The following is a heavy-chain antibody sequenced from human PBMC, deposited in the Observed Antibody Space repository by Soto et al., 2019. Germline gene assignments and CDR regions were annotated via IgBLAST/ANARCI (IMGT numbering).Heavy chain of an antibody. CDR2: IYPGDSDT. D-gene: IGHD6-6*01. CDR3: ARQRDSSPSIYYYGMDV. Sequence: RGESLKISCKGSGYSFTSYWIGWVRQMPGKGLEWMGIIYPGDSDTRYSPSFQGQVTISADKSISTAYLQWSSLKASDTAMYYCARQRDSSPSIYYYGMDVWGQGTTVTVSS. CDR1: GYSFTSYW. V-gene: IGHV5-51*01. J-gene: IGHJ6*02.